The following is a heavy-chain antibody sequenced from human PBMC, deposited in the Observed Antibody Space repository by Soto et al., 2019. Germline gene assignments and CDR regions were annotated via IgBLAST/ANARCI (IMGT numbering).Heavy chain of an antibody. CDR1: GCSISSYY. J-gene: IGHJ6*02. D-gene: IGHD3-3*01. CDR2: IYYSGST. CDR3: ARVPYDFWSGYPPYGMDV. V-gene: IGHV4-59*01. Sequence: NPSETLSLTCTVSGCSISSYYWSWIRQPPGKGLEWIGYIYYSGSTNYNPSLNSRVTISVDTSKNQFSLTLSSVTAADTAVYYCARVPYDFWSGYPPYGMDVWGQGTTVTVSS.